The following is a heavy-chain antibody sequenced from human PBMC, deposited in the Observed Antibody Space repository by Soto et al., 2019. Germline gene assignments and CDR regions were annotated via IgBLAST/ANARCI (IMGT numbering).Heavy chain of an antibody. V-gene: IGHV1-69*02. CDR2: IIPILGIA. J-gene: IGHJ6*02. CDR3: ARVPVGGTISPGDRHLDYYGMDV. D-gene: IGHD3-3*01. Sequence: ASVKVSCKASGGTFSSYTISWVRQAPGQGLEWMGRIIPILGIANYAQKFQGRVTITADKSTSTAYMELSSLRSEDTAVYYCARVPVGGTISPGDRHLDYYGMDVWGQGTTVTVSS. CDR1: GGTFSSYT.